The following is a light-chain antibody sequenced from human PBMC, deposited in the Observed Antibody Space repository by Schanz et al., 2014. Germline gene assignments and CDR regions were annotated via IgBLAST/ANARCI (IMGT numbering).Light chain of an antibody. CDR1: SSDVGGYNY. J-gene: IGLJ1*01. CDR3: QTYDSSLSAPV. CDR2: DVT. V-gene: IGLV2-11*01. Sequence: QSALTQPRSVSGSPGQSVTISCTGTSSDVGGYNYVSWYQQHPGKAPKLMIYDVTKRPSGVPDRFSGSRSGTSASLAITGLQTEDEADYYCQTYDSSLSAPVFGTGTKLTVL.